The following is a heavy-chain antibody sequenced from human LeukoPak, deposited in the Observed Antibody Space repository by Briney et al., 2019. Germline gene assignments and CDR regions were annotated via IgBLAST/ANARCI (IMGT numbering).Heavy chain of an antibody. CDR1: GYTFTGYY. Sequence: ASVKVSCQASGYTFTGYYVHWVRQAPGQGLEWMGWINPHSGGTNYAQKFQGRVTMTRDTSISTAYMELSRLRFDDTAVYYCARVGYCSTGNCYSDWFDPWGQGTLVTVSS. V-gene: IGHV1-2*02. J-gene: IGHJ5*02. CDR2: INPHSGGT. CDR3: ARVGYCSTGNCYSDWFDP. D-gene: IGHD2-15*01.